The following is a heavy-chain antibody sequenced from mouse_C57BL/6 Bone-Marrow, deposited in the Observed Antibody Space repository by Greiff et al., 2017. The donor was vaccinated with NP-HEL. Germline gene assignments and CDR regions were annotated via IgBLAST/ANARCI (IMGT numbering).Heavy chain of an antibody. J-gene: IGHJ2*01. V-gene: IGHV10-1*01. CDR2: IRSKSNNYAT. Sequence: EVQLVESGGGLVQPKGSLKLSCAASGFSFNTYAMNWVRQAPGKGLEWVARIRSKSNNYATYYADSVKDRFTISRDDSESMLYLQMNNLKTEDTAMYYCVRHEDYYGSSSFDYWGQGTTLTVSS. D-gene: IGHD1-1*01. CDR1: GFSFNTYA. CDR3: VRHEDYYGSSSFDY.